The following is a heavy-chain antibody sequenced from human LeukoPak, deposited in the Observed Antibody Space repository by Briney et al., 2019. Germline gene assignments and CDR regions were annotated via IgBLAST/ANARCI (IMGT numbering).Heavy chain of an antibody. V-gene: IGHV3-23*01. CDR1: GFTFNNYA. D-gene: IGHD4-17*01. J-gene: IGHJ4*02. CDR2: ISGGGETT. Sequence: QSGGSLRLSCAASGFTFNNYAMNGVRQAPGKGLEWVSSISGGGETTYYADSAKGRFTISRDNSQNTLYLQMNSLRAEDTAVYYCARDYADYVGYFFFDYWGQGTLVTVSS. CDR3: ARDYADYVGYFFFDY.